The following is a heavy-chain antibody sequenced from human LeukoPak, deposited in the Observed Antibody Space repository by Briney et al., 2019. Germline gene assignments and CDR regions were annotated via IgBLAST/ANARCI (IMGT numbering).Heavy chain of an antibody. D-gene: IGHD5-12*01. J-gene: IGHJ4*02. CDR1: GGSFSGYH. CDR3: ARSLASIVATIGGFDY. CDR2: INHSGST. Sequence: PSETLSLTCAVYGGSFSGYHWSWIRQPPGKGLEGIGEINHSGSTNYNPSLKSRVTISVDTSKNQFSLKLSSVTAADTAVYYCARSLASIVATIGGFDYWGQGSQVTVS. V-gene: IGHV4-34*01.